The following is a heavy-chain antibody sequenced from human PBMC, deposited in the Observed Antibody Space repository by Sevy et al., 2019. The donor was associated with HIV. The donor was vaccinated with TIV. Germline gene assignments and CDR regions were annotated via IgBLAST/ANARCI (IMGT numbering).Heavy chain of an antibody. CDR1: GFTFSSYG. D-gene: IGHD3-22*01. CDR3: ASLPNNYYDSGGFSGNDAFDI. Sequence: GSLRLSCAASGFTFSSYGMHWVRQAPGKGLEWVAVIWNDRSNKNYADSVKGRFTISRDNSKNTLYLQMNSLRAEDTAVYYCASLPNNYYDSGGFSGNDAFDIWGQGTMVTVSS. J-gene: IGHJ3*02. V-gene: IGHV3-33*01. CDR2: IWNDRSNK.